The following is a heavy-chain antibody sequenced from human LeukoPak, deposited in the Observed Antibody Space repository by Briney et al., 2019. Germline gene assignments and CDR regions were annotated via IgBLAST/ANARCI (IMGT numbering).Heavy chain of an antibody. J-gene: IGHJ4*02. Sequence: ASVKVSCKASGYTFTSYGISWVRQAPGQGLEWMGWISAYNGNTNYAQKLQGRVTMTTDTSTSTAYMELRSLRSDDTAVYYCARDDSQITIFGVVIIPYFDYWGRGTLVTVSS. CDR3: ARDDSQITIFGVVIIPYFDY. V-gene: IGHV1-18*01. D-gene: IGHD3-3*01. CDR2: ISAYNGNT. CDR1: GYTFTSYG.